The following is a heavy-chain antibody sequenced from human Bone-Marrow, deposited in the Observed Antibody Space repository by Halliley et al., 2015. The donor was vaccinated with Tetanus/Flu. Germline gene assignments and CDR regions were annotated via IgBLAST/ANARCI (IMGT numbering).Heavy chain of an antibody. CDR3: ARSGSGNYEGWLDP. J-gene: IGHJ5*02. CDR1: GGSISPYH. D-gene: IGHD3-10*01. Sequence: TLSLTCTVSGGSISPYHWSWIRQPPGKGLEWIGYIFYSGKSKYNPSLKSRVTISVDTSKKQLSLRLSSVTHADTAVYYCARSGSGNYEGWLDPWGQGTLVTVSS. CDR2: IFYSGKS. V-gene: IGHV4-59*01.